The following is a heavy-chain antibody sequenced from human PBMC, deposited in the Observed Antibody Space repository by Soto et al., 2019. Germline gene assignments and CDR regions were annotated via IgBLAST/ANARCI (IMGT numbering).Heavy chain of an antibody. Sequence: SETLSLTCIVSGASISSRSSYWGWIRQPPGKGLEWVGTFYSGSTYNNPSLKSRVTISVGTSKNQFSLKLSSVAAEDTAIYYCATTRGIAVGGSFDHWGQGTLVTVS. V-gene: IGHV4-39*01. CDR2: FYSGST. CDR1: GASISSRSSY. J-gene: IGHJ5*02. D-gene: IGHD6-13*01. CDR3: ATTRGIAVGGSFDH.